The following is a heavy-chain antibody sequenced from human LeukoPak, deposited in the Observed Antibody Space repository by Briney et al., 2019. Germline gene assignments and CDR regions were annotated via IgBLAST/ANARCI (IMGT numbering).Heavy chain of an antibody. D-gene: IGHD3-10*01. Sequence: SQTLSLTCAVSGGSISSGGYSWSWIRQPPGKGLEWIGRIYTSGSTNYNPSLKSRVTISVDTSKNQFSLKLSSVTAADTAVYYCARGRYGYYGSGSYYVHDYWGQGTLVTVSS. V-gene: IGHV4-61*02. J-gene: IGHJ4*02. CDR2: IYTSGST. CDR3: ARGRYGYYGSGSYYVHDY. CDR1: GGSISSGGYS.